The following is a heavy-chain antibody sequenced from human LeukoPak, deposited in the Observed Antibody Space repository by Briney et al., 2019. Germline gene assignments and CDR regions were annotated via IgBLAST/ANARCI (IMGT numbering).Heavy chain of an antibody. V-gene: IGHV4-4*07. CDR3: ARDQTYSGSGIYTYFDY. CDR2: IYTSGST. J-gene: IGHJ4*02. Sequence: SETLSLTCTVSGGSISSYYWSWIRQPAGKGLEWIGRIYTSGSTNYNPSLKSRVTMSVDTSKNQFSLKLSSVTTADTAVYYCARDQTYSGSGIYTYFDYWGQGILVTVSS. CDR1: GGSISSYY. D-gene: IGHD3-10*01.